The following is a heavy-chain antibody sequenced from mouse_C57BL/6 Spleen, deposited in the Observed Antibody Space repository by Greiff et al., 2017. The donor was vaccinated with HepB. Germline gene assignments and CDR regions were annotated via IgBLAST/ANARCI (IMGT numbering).Heavy chain of an antibody. Sequence: VQLQQSGAELVRPGSSVKLSCKASGYTFTSYWMDWVKQRPGQGLEWIGNIYPSDSETHYNQKFKDKATLTVDKSSSTAYMLLSSLTSEDSAVYYCARWDYDYYYAMDYWGQGTSVTVSS. D-gene: IGHD2-4*01. CDR1: GYTFTSYW. V-gene: IGHV1-61*01. J-gene: IGHJ4*01. CDR2: IYPSDSET. CDR3: ARWDYDYYYAMDY.